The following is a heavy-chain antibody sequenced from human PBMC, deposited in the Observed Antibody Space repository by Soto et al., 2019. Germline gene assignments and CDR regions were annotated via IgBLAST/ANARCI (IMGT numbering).Heavy chain of an antibody. D-gene: IGHD1-26*01. Sequence: SETLSLTCAVYGGSFSGYYWSWIRQPPGKGLEWIGEINHSGSTNYNPSLKSRVTISVDTSKNQFSLKLSSVTAADTAVYYCARSTRRIVGAIDYWGQGTLVTVSS. CDR3: ARSTRRIVGAIDY. CDR2: INHSGST. CDR1: GGSFSGYY. V-gene: IGHV4-34*01. J-gene: IGHJ4*02.